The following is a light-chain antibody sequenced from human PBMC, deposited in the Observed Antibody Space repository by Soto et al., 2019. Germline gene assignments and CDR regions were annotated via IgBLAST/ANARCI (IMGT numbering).Light chain of an antibody. J-gene: IGKJ1*01. CDR3: QQYGGSPWT. Sequence: EIVLTQSPGTLSLSPGERATLSCRASQSVSSISLAWYQQKPGQALRLLIYGASGRATGIPDRFSGSGSGTDFTLTISRLGPEDVAVYYCQQYGGSPWTFGQGTKVEIK. CDR1: QSVSSIS. V-gene: IGKV3-20*01. CDR2: GAS.